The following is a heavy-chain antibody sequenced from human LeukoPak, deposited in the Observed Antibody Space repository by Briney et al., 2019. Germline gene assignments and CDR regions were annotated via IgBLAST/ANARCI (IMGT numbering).Heavy chain of an antibody. V-gene: IGHV3-30*18. D-gene: IGHD6-6*01. J-gene: IGHJ4*02. CDR3: AKGSSGDY. Sequence: GGSLRLSCVASGFTFSSYGMHWVRQAPGKGLEWVAVISYDGSNKYYADSVKGRFTISRDNSKNTLYLQMNSLRAEDTAVYYCAKGSSGDYWGQGALVTVSS. CDR1: GFTFSSYG. CDR2: ISYDGSNK.